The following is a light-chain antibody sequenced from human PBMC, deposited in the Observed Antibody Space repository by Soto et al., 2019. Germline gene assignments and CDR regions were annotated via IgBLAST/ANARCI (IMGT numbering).Light chain of an antibody. CDR2: EVS. CDR3: CSYAGSSTFSAV. J-gene: IGLJ7*01. CDR1: SSDVGSYNL. Sequence: QSALTQPASVSGSPGQSITISCTGTSSDVGSYNLVSWYQQHPGKAPKLMIYEVSKRPSGVSNRFSGSKSGNTASLTISGLQAEDEADYYCCSYAGSSTFSAVFGGGTKLTVL. V-gene: IGLV2-23*02.